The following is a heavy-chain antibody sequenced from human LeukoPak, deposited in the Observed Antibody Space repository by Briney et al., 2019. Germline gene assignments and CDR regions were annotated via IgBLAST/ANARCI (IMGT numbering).Heavy chain of an antibody. Sequence: LGGSLRLSCSASGFTFSSYAMHWVRQAPGKGLEYVSAISSDGGSTYYADSVKGRFTISRDNSKNTLYLQMSSLRAEDTAVYYCARGPYCSGGSGYSGLVDYWGQGTLVTVSS. V-gene: IGHV3-64D*06. D-gene: IGHD2-15*01. CDR1: GFTFSSYA. CDR2: ISSDGGST. J-gene: IGHJ4*02. CDR3: ARGPYCSGGSGYSGLVDY.